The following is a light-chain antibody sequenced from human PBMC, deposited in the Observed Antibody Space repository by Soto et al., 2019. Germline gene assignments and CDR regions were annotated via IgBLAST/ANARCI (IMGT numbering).Light chain of an antibody. CDR3: CSYAGSSTLI. CDR2: EVN. CDR1: SSDVGSYNL. V-gene: IGLV2-23*02. Sequence: QSALTQPASVSGSPGQSITISCTGTSSDVGSYNLVSWYQQQPGKAPKLMIYEVNERPSGVSNRFSGSKSGNTASLTIYGLQAEDEADYYCCSYAGSSTLIFGGGTKLTVL. J-gene: IGLJ2*01.